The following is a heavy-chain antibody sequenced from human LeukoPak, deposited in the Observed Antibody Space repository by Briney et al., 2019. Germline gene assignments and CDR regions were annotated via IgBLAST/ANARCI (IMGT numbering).Heavy chain of an antibody. CDR3: TRDLGGTIDY. D-gene: IGHD1-1*01. Sequence: GGSLRLSCAASGFTFSSNYMNWVRQAPGKGLEWVSVIYSGGSTYYADSVKGRFTVSRDNSKNTLYLQMNSLRAEDTAVYYCTRDLGGTIDYWGQGTLVTVSS. CDR2: IYSGGST. CDR1: GFTFSSNY. J-gene: IGHJ4*02. V-gene: IGHV3-53*01.